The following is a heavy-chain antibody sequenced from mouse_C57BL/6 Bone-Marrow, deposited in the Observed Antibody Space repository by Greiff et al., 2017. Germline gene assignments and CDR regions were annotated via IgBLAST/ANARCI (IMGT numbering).Heavy chain of an antibody. CDR3: ARNWDVDY. V-gene: IGHV1-72*01. D-gene: IGHD4-1*01. J-gene: IGHJ2*01. CDR1: GFTFTSYG. Sequence: QVKLKQPGAELVKPGDSVKLSCKASGFTFTSYGMHWVKQRPGRGLEWIGRVDPNSGGTKYNEKLKSKATLTVYKPSSTADMHLSSLTSEDSAVYYCARNWDVDYWGQGTTLTVSS. CDR2: VDPNSGGT.